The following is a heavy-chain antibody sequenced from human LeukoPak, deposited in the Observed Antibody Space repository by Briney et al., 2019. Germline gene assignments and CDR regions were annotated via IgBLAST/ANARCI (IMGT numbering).Heavy chain of an antibody. CDR3: APLGVTTWLDY. CDR2: NGSGGST. J-gene: IGHJ4*02. Sequence: AGGSLRLSCAASGFTFGSYAMSWVRQAPGKGLEWVSNGSGGSTYYADSVKGRFTISGDNSKNTLYLQMNSLRAEDTAVYYCAPLGVTTWLDYWGQGTLVTVSS. CDR1: GFTFGSYA. D-gene: IGHD4-17*01. V-gene: IGHV3-23*01.